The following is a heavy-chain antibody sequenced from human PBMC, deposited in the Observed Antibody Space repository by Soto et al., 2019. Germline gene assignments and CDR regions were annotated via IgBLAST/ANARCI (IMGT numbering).Heavy chain of an antibody. Sequence: PSETLSLTCTVSGGSISSGGYYWSWIRQHPGKGLEWIGYIYYSGSTYYNPSLKSRVTISVDTSKNQFSLKLSSVTAADTAVYYCASSFSVAAAGPFDYWCQGTLVTVSS. J-gene: IGHJ4*02. CDR1: GGSISSGGYY. V-gene: IGHV4-31*03. CDR2: IYYSGST. D-gene: IGHD6-13*01. CDR3: ASSFSVAAAGPFDY.